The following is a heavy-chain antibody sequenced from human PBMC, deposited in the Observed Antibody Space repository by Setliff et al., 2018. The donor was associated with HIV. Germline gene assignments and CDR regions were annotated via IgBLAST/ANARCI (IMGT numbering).Heavy chain of an antibody. J-gene: IGHJ3*02. Sequence: SETLSLTCAVSGGSISGYSWSWIRQPTGKGLEWIGVVNNSGRGNNNPSVKSRVTISLDASKNQFSLKMSTVTAAETAVYYCARDSRVVVTYAFDIWGQGTMVTVSS. CDR3: ARDSRVVVTYAFDI. CDR1: GGSISGYS. D-gene: IGHD2-2*01. V-gene: IGHV4-59*12. CDR2: VNNSGRG.